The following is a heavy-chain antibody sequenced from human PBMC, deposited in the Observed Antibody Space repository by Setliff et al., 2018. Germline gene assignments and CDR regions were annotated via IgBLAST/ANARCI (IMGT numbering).Heavy chain of an antibody. V-gene: IGHV1-18*01. D-gene: IGHD3-22*01. CDR2: ISPYNGNT. Sequence: ASVKVSCKAFGYTFTKYGIDWVRQAPGQGLEWLGWISPYNGNTDYVYNVRDRITMTTDTSTGTAYMELRSLTPDDSAVYYCARDAPKVVDKFDLWGQGTKVTVS. CDR3: ARDAPKVVDKFDL. CDR1: GYTFTKYG. J-gene: IGHJ3*01.